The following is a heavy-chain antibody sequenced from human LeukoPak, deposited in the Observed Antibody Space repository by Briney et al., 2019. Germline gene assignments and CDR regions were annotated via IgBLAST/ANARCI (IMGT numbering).Heavy chain of an antibody. V-gene: IGHV3-49*04. CDR3: TSGSYSGFDY. CDR2: IRSKAYGGTT. CDR1: GFTFGDYA. Sequence: GGSLRLSCTASGFTFGDYAMSWVRQAPGEGLEWVGFIRSKAYGGTTEYAASVKGRFTISRDNSKSIAYLQMNSLKTEDTAVYYCTSGSYSGFDYWGQGTLVTVSS. J-gene: IGHJ4*02. D-gene: IGHD1-26*01.